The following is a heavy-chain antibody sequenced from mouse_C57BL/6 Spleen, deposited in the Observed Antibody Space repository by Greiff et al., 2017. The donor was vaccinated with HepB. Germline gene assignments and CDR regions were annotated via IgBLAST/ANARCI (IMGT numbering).Heavy chain of an antibody. CDR3: ARSSTRYRAMDY. CDR1: GYAFTNYL. CDR2: INPGSGGT. Sequence: VQLQQSGAELVRPGTSVKVSCKASGYAFTNYLIEWVKQRPGQGLEWIGVINPGSGGTNYNEKFKGKATLTADKSSSTAYMQLSSLTSEDSAVYFCARSSTRYRAMDYWGQGTSVTVSS. V-gene: IGHV1-54*01. J-gene: IGHJ4*01. D-gene: IGHD2-12*01.